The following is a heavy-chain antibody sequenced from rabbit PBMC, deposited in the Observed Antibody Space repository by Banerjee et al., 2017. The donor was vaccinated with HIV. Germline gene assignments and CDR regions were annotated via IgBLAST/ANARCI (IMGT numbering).Heavy chain of an antibody. V-gene: IGHV1S45*01. Sequence: QEQLEESGGDLVKPEGSLTLTCTASGFSFSSSYYMCWVRQAPGKGLEWIACIDVGSSGSTYYASWAKGRFTISKTSSTTVTLEMTSLTAADTATYFCTRSPFNFWGQGTLVTDS. CDR2: IDVGSSGST. CDR1: GFSFSSSYY. J-gene: IGHJ4*01. CDR3: TRSPFNF.